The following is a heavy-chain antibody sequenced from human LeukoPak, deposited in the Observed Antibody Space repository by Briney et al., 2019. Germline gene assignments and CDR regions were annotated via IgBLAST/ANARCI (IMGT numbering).Heavy chain of an antibody. CDR2: ISGSGGST. V-gene: IGHV3-23*01. J-gene: IGHJ3*02. CDR3: AKDLDELDAFDI. CDR1: GFTFSSYA. Sequence: GGSLRLSRAASGFTFSSYAMSWVRQAPGKGLEWVSAISGSGGSTYYADSVKGRFTISRDNSKNTLYLQMNSLRAEDTAVYYCAKDLDELDAFDIWGQGTTVTVSS. D-gene: IGHD1-7*01.